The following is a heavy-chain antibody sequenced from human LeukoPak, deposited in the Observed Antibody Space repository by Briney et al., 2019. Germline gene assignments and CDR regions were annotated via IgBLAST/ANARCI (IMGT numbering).Heavy chain of an antibody. J-gene: IGHJ6*03. CDR3: ARISRDGYNGDYMDV. D-gene: IGHD5-24*01. V-gene: IGHV3-48*03. CDR2: ISSSGSTI. CDR1: GFTFSSYE. Sequence: PGGSLRLSCAASGFTFSSYEMNWVRQAPGKGLEWVSYISSSGSTIYYADSVKGRFTISRDNAKNSLYLQMNSLRAEDTAVYYCARISRDGYNGDYMDVWGKGTTVTISS.